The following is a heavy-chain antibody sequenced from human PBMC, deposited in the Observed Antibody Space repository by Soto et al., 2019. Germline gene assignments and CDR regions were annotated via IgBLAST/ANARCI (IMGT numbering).Heavy chain of an antibody. CDR1: GYTFTNYG. Sequence: ASVKVSCKASGYTFTNYGISWVRQSPGEGLEWVGWINTSNDNKLYAQKLQGRLTLTTDTSTSTAYMDLTTLRSDDTAVYFCARDPGAASFDFWAQGTLVTVSS. D-gene: IGHD2-15*01. J-gene: IGHJ4*02. V-gene: IGHV1-18*01. CDR2: INTSNDNK. CDR3: ARDPGAASFDF.